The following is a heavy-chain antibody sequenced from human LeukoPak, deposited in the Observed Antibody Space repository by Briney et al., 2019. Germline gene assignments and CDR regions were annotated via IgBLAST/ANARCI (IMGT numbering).Heavy chain of an antibody. D-gene: IGHD6-13*01. CDR1: GGSFSGYY. Sequence: PSETLSLTCAVYGGSFSGYYWSWIRQPPGKGLEWIGEINHSGSTNYNPSLKSRVTISVDTSKNQFSLKLSSVTAADTAVYYCASADRGSSSWYYFDYWGQGTLVTVSS. J-gene: IGHJ4*02. V-gene: IGHV4-34*01. CDR3: ASADRGSSSWYYFDY. CDR2: INHSGST.